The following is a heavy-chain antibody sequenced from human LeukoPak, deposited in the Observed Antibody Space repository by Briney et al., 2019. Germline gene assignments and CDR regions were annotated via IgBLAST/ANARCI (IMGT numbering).Heavy chain of an antibody. D-gene: IGHD3-22*01. CDR2: INSDGSST. J-gene: IGHJ4*02. Sequence: GGSLRLSCAASGFTFSSYWMHWVRQAPGKGLVWVSRINSDGSSTSYADSVKGRFTISRDNAKNTLYLQMNSLRAEDTAVYYCARDAYDSSGYYYVPFDYWGQGTLVTVSS. CDR1: GFTFSSYW. CDR3: ARDAYDSSGYYYVPFDY. V-gene: IGHV3-74*01.